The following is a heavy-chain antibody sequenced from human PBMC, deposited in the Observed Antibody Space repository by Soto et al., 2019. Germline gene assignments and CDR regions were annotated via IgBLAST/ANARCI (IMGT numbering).Heavy chain of an antibody. V-gene: IGHV3-73*02. J-gene: IGHJ4*02. Sequence: EVQLVESGGGLVQPGGSLKLSCAASGLAFVGSGIHWVRQPSGKGLEWVGRIRSHTNNYATEYAASVKGRFIISRDDSTNTAYLQMNSLKTEDTAVYYCTRPDYGGTSGTGDYWGRGTLVTVSA. D-gene: IGHD4-17*01. CDR1: GLAFVGSG. CDR2: IRSHTNNYAT. CDR3: TRPDYGGTSGTGDY.